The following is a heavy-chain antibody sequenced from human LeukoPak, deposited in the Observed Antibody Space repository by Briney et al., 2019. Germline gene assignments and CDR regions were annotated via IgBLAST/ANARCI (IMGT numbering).Heavy chain of an antibody. CDR3: ARDHCGGDWLCPDSWFDP. J-gene: IGHJ5*02. V-gene: IGHV3-7*01. Sequence: GGSLRLSCAASGFTFSTYWMSWVRQAPGEGLEWVANIKQDGSEKYYVDSVKGRFTISRDNAKNSPYLQMNSLRAEDTAVYYCARDHCGGDWLCPDSWFDPWGQGTLVTVSS. D-gene: IGHD2-21*01. CDR1: GFTFSTYW. CDR2: IKQDGSEK.